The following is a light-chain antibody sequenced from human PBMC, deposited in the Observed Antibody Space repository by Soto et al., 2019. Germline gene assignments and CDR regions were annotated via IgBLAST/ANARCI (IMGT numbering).Light chain of an antibody. CDR2: ATS. J-gene: IGKJ3*01. Sequence: EVVLTQSPATLSLSPGEGATLSCRASQSIGNYLAWYQQKPGQAPRLLIYATSNRATGIPARFSGNGSGTDFTLTISSLEPEDFAVYYCQRRSSWPFTFGPGTKVDIK. V-gene: IGKV3-11*01. CDR3: QRRSSWPFT. CDR1: QSIGNY.